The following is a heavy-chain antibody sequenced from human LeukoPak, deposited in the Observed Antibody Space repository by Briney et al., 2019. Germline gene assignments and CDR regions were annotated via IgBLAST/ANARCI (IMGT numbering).Heavy chain of an antibody. D-gene: IGHD6-6*01. CDR1: GGTFSSYA. CDR3: ARPEYENDYYYGMDV. J-gene: IGHJ6*02. CDR2: IIPILGIA. V-gene: IGHV1-69*04. Sequence: GASVKVSCKASGGTFSSYAISWVRQAPGQGLEWMGRIIPILGIANYAQKFQGRVTITADKSTSTAYMELSSLRSEDTAVYYCARPEYENDYYYGMDVWGQGTTVTVSS.